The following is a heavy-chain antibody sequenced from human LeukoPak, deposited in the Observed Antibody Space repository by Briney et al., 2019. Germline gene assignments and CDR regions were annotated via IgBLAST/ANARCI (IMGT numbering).Heavy chain of an antibody. CDR1: GGSISSGGYY. J-gene: IGHJ4*02. V-gene: IGHV4-31*03. CDR2: IYYSGST. CDR3: ARDAGLSGWYYFDY. D-gene: IGHD3-10*01. Sequence: PSETLSLTCTVSGGSISSGGYYWSWIRQHPGKGLEWIGYIYYSGSTYYNPSLKSRVTISVDTSKNQFSLKLSSVTAADTAVYYCARDAGLSGWYYFDYWGQGTLVTVSS.